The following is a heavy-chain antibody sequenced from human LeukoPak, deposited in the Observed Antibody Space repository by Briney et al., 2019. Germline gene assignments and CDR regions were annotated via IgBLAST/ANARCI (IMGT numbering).Heavy chain of an antibody. V-gene: IGHV4-39*01. CDR1: GGSVSSSSYH. CDR2: VFYSGST. CDR3: ARLWSADCSGGSCPHQPNY. J-gene: IGHJ4*02. Sequence: SETLSLTCTVSGGSVSSSSYHWGWIRQPPGKGLEWIGSVFYSGSTYYNPSLKSRVTMSVDTSKNQFSLKLSSVIAADTAVYYCARLWSADCSGGSCPHQPNYWGQGTLVTVSS. D-gene: IGHD2-15*01.